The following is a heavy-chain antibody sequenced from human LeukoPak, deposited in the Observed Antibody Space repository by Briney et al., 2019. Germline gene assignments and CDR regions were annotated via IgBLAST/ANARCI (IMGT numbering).Heavy chain of an antibody. D-gene: IGHD3-22*01. CDR2: ISSSGSNI. Sequence: GGSLRLSCAASGFTFSDYYMSWIRQAPGKGLEWVSYISSSGSNIYYADSVKGRFTISRDNAKNSLYLQMNSLRAEDTAVYYCARVGGSYYYDSSGLDYWGQGTLVTVSS. J-gene: IGHJ4*02. V-gene: IGHV3-11*04. CDR3: ARVGGSYYYDSSGLDY. CDR1: GFTFSDYY.